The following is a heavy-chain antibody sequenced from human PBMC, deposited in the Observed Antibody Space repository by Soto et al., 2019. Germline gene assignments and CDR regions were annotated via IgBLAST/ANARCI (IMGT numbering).Heavy chain of an antibody. D-gene: IGHD2-2*01. CDR1: GGSISSGGYY. CDR3: AREGVGYCSSTSCYGMDV. Sequence: QVQLQESGPGLVKPSQTLSLTCTVSGGSISSGGYYWSWIRQHPGKGLEWIGYIYYSGSTYYNPYLKSRVTISVDTSKNQFSLKLSSVTAADTAVYYCAREGVGYCSSTSCYGMDVWGQGTTVTVSS. V-gene: IGHV4-31*03. CDR2: IYYSGST. J-gene: IGHJ6*02.